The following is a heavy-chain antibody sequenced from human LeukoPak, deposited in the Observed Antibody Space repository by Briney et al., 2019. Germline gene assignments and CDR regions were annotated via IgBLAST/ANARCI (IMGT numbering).Heavy chain of an antibody. J-gene: IGHJ4*02. D-gene: IGHD2-15*01. Sequence: GGSLRLSCAASGFMFDDYGMSWVRQAPGKGLEWVSTISGSGGSTSYADSVKGRFTISRDNSKNTLYLLMNSLRAEDTAVYYCAKDPTKLPPSFYFDYWGQGALVTVSS. CDR2: ISGSGGST. CDR1: GFMFDDYG. V-gene: IGHV3-23*01. CDR3: AKDPTKLPPSFYFDY.